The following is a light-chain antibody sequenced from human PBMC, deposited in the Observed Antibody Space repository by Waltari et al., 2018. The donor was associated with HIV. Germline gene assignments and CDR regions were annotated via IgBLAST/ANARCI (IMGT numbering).Light chain of an antibody. CDR1: QSINSW. CDR2: KAS. CDR3: QQYNRYSWT. V-gene: IGKV1-5*03. Sequence: DIQMTQSPSTLSASVGDRVTNTCRASQSINSWLDWSQQKPGAAPKLLIYKASNLESGVPSRFSGSGFGTEFTLTISSLQPDDFATYYCQQYNRYSWTFGQGTKVDIK. J-gene: IGKJ1*01.